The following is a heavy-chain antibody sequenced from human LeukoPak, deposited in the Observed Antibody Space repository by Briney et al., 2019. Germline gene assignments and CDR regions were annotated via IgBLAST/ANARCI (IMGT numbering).Heavy chain of an antibody. Sequence: PSETLSLTCTVSGGSISSSYWSWIRQPPGKGLEWIGYIYYSGSTNYNPSLKSRVTMSVDTSKNQFSLNLSSVTAADTAVYYCAREGGPYRPLDYSGQGTLVTVSS. J-gene: IGHJ4*02. CDR2: IYYSGST. CDR1: GGSISSSY. V-gene: IGHV4-59*01. CDR3: AREGGPYRPLDY.